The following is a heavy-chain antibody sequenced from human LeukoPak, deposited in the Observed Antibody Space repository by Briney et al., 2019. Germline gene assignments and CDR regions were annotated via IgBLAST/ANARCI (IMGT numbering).Heavy chain of an antibody. J-gene: IGHJ4*02. Sequence: GGSLRLSCAASGFTFSSYNMNWVRQAPGKGLEWVSSISSSSSYIYYADSVKGRFTISRDNAENSLYLQMNSLRAEDTAVYYCARVSQDYYDSSGYSSTPLVYWGQGTLVTVSS. V-gene: IGHV3-21*01. CDR3: ARVSQDYYDSSGYSSTPLVY. CDR1: GFTFSSYN. CDR2: ISSSSSYI. D-gene: IGHD3-22*01.